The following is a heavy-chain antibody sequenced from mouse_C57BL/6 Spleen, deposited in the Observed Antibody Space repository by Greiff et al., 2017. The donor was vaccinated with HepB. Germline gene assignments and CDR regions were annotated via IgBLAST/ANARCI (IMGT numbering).Heavy chain of an antibody. D-gene: IGHD1-1*01. Sequence: QVQLQQSGAELARPGASVKLSCKASGYTFTSYGISWVKQRTGQGLEWIGEIYPRSGNTYYNEKFKGKATLTADKSSSTAYMELRSLTSEDSAVYFCARGDSSYIWFAYWGQGTLVTVSA. CDR3: ARGDSSYIWFAY. CDR2: IYPRSGNT. V-gene: IGHV1-81*01. J-gene: IGHJ3*01. CDR1: GYTFTSYG.